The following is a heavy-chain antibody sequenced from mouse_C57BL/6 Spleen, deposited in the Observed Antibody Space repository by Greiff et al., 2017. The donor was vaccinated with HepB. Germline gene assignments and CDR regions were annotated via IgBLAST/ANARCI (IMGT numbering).Heavy chain of an antibody. CDR1: GYTFTSYW. CDR3: ARGLLGGYYFDY. J-gene: IGHJ2*01. CDR2: IDPSDSET. V-gene: IGHV1-52*01. Sequence: VQLQQPGAELVRPGPSVKLSCKASGYTFTSYWMHWVKQRPIQGLEWIGNIDPSDSETHYNQKFKDKATLTVDKSSSTAYMQLSSLTSEDSAVYYCARGLLGGYYFDYWGQGTTLTVSS. D-gene: IGHD2-3*01.